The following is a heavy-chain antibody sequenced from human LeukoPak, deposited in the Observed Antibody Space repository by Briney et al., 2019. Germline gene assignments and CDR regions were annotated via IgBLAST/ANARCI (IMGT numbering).Heavy chain of an antibody. V-gene: IGHV3-74*01. Sequence: GGSLRLSCAASGFTFSDSWMHWVGQGPGKGPEWLARTSKDVSDTVYADSAKGRLTAPRDNDRNTVYLELTNLRPDDTALYCCARGGYSGSYYRFSWGRGTLVTVAS. J-gene: IGHJ4*02. D-gene: IGHD6-6*01. CDR2: TSKDVSDT. CDR1: GFTFSDSW. CDR3: ARGGYSGSYYRFS.